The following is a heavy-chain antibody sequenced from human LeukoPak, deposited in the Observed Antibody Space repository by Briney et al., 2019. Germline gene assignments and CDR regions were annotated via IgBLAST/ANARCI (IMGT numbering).Heavy chain of an antibody. CDR2: IIPIFGIA. CDR1: GGTFSSYA. V-gene: IGHV1-69*04. D-gene: IGHD5-18*01. J-gene: IGHJ4*02. CDR3: ARETVDTAMVTLFDY. Sequence: SVKVSCKASGGTFSSYAISWVRQAPGQGLEWMGRIIPIFGIANYAQKFQGRVTITADKSTSTAYMELSSLRSEDTAVYYCARETVDTAMVTLFDYWGQGTLVTVSS.